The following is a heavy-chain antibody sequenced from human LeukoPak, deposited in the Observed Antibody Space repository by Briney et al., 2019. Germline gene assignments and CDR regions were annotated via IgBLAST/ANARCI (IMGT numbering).Heavy chain of an antibody. V-gene: IGHV1-69*04. Sequence: SVKVSCKASGGTFSSYAISWVRQAPGQGLEWMGRIIPILGIANYAQKFQGRVAITADKSTSTAYMELSSLRSEDTAVYYCAREALAAAGTGPLDYWGQGTLVTVSS. J-gene: IGHJ4*02. CDR2: IIPILGIA. CDR1: GGTFSSYA. CDR3: AREALAAAGTGPLDY. D-gene: IGHD6-13*01.